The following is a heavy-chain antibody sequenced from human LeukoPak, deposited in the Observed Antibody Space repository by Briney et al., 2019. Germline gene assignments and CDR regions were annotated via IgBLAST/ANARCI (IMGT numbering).Heavy chain of an antibody. CDR2: ISYDGSNK. Sequence: GGSLRLSCAASGFTFSSYGMHWVRQAPGKGLEWVAVISYDGSNKYYADSVKGRFTISRDNSKNTLYLQMNSLRAEDTAVYYCAKEDRRDIVVVVPEYEGYYYYGMDVWGQGTTVTVSS. V-gene: IGHV3-30*18. D-gene: IGHD2-15*01. J-gene: IGHJ6*02. CDR3: AKEDRRDIVVVVPEYEGYYYYGMDV. CDR1: GFTFSSYG.